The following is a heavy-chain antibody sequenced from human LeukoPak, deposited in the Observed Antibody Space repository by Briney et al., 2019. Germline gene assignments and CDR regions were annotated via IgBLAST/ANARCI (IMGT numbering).Heavy chain of an antibody. Sequence: GGSLRLSCAASGFTFSSYAMHWVRQAPGKGLEWVAVISYDGSNKYYADSVKGRFTISRDNSKNTLYLQMNSLRAEDTAVYYCARDNSLTDYYDLSLVGLGYWGQGTLVTVSS. CDR1: GFTFSSYA. CDR3: ARDNSLTDYYDLSLVGLGY. V-gene: IGHV3-30-3*01. J-gene: IGHJ4*02. CDR2: ISYDGSNK. D-gene: IGHD3-22*01.